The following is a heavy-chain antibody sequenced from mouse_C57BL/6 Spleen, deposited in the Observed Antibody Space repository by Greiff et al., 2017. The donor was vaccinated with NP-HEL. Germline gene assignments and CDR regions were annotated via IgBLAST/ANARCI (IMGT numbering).Heavy chain of an antibody. CDR2: IYPGDGDT. Sequence: QVQLQQSGPELVKPGASVKISCKASGYAFSSSWMNWVKQRPGKGLEWIGRIYPGDGDTNYNGKFKGKATLTADKSSSSAYMQLSSLTSEDSAVYVCARKGYSKGDAMDYWGQGTSVTVSS. CDR3: ARKGYSKGDAMDY. J-gene: IGHJ4*01. D-gene: IGHD2-5*01. V-gene: IGHV1-82*01. CDR1: GYAFSSSW.